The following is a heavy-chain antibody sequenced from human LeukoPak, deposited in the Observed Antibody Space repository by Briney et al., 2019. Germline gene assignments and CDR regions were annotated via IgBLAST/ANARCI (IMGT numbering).Heavy chain of an antibody. J-gene: IGHJ4*02. Sequence: ASVKVSCKASGYTFTSYYMHWVRQAPGQGLEWMGIINPSGGSTSYAQKFQGRVTMTRDTSTSTVCMELSSLRSEDTAVYYCARSGVFGPYFDYWGQGTLVTVSS. V-gene: IGHV1-46*01. CDR2: INPSGGST. CDR3: ARSGVFGPYFDY. CDR1: GYTFTSYY. D-gene: IGHD3-10*01.